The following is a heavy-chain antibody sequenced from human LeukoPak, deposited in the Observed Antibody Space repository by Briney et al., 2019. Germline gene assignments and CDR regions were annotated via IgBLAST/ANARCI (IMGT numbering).Heavy chain of an antibody. CDR1: GFTFSDYY. Sequence: GGSLRLSGAASGFTFSDYYMSWIRQAPGKGLDWVSYISSSSSYTNYADSVKGRFTISRDNAKNSLYLQTNSLRAEDTAVYYCARDLLRFILTGYFDYWGQGTLVTVSS. CDR3: ARDLLRFILTGYFDY. CDR2: ISSSSSYT. J-gene: IGHJ4*02. V-gene: IGHV3-11*06. D-gene: IGHD3-9*01.